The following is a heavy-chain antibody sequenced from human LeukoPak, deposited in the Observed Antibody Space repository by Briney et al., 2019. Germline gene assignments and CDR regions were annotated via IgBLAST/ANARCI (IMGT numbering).Heavy chain of an antibody. J-gene: IGHJ4*02. CDR2: ISPTNGDT. D-gene: IGHD1-7*01. CDR3: VRDALNWNYDY. V-gene: IGHV1-2*02. CDR1: GYTFTEYF. Sequence: SVKVSCKASGYTFTEYFMHWVRQAPGQGLEWMGWISPTNGDTRYAQNFQGRVTMTRDTSISTAYMELSRLRSDDTAVYYCVRDALNWNYDYWGQGTLVAVSS.